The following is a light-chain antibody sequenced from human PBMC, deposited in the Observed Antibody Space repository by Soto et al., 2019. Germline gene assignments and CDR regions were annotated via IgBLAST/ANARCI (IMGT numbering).Light chain of an antibody. CDR2: DND. CDR1: SSNIGNNY. Sequence: QSVLTQPPSVSAAPGQKVTISCSGSSSNIGNNYVFWYQQLPGTAPKLLIYDNDKRPSGIPDRFSGSQSGTSATLGITGLQTGDEADYYCATWDRSLSVGVFGGGTKLTVL. CDR3: ATWDRSLSVGV. V-gene: IGLV1-51*01. J-gene: IGLJ2*01.